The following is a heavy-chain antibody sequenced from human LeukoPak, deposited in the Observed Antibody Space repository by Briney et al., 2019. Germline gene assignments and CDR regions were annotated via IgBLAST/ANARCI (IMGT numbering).Heavy chain of an antibody. D-gene: IGHD2-2*01. CDR1: GGSISSGGYC. V-gene: IGHV4-31*03. J-gene: IGHJ4*02. CDR2: IYYSGST. CDR3: ARDSRGFDY. Sequence: SQTLSLTCTVSGGSISSGGYCWSWIRQHPGKGLEWIGYIYYSGSTNYNPSLKSRVTISVDTSKNQFSLKLSSVTAADTAVYYCARDSRGFDYWGQGTLVTVSS.